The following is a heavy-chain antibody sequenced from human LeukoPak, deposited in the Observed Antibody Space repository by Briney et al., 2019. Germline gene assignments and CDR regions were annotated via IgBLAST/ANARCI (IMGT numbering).Heavy chain of an antibody. Sequence: SETLSLTCTVSGGSIPISTYYWGWVRQPPGKGLEWIVSIYYSGTTKYNPSLKSPLTISVDNSNNKFSLRLSSVTAADTALYYCARGTLYSGWSYYFDSWGQGTLVTVSS. CDR3: ARGTLYSGWSYYFDS. D-gene: IGHD6-19*01. J-gene: IGHJ4*02. CDR2: IYYSGTT. CDR1: GGSIPISTYY. V-gene: IGHV4-39*07.